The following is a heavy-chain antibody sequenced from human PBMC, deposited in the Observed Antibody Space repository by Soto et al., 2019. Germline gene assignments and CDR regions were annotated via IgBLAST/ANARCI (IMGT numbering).Heavy chain of an antibody. CDR2: INPDNGNT. D-gene: IGHD2-15*01. CDR1: GYTFTRYT. Sequence: ASVKVSCKASGYTFTRYTMNWVRQAPGQRLEWMGWINPDNGNTKASQKFQDRVIITRDASASSAYMDLSSLRSEDTAVYYCARGIATGQLDPWGQGTLVTVAS. CDR3: ARGIATGQLDP. J-gene: IGHJ5*02. V-gene: IGHV1-3*01.